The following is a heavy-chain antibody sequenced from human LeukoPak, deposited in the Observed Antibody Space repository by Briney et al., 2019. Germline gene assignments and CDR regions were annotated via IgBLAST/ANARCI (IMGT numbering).Heavy chain of an antibody. J-gene: IGHJ4*02. CDR1: GFTVSSNY. D-gene: IGHD5-12*01. CDR3: ARDGGYDWFYFDY. V-gene: IGHV3-53*01. CDR2: IYSGGST. Sequence: GGSLRLSCAASGFTVSSNYMSWVRQAPGKGLEWVSVIYSGGSTYYADSVKGRFTISRDNSKNTLYLQMNSLRAEDTAVYYCARDGGYDWFYFDYWGQGTLVTVSS.